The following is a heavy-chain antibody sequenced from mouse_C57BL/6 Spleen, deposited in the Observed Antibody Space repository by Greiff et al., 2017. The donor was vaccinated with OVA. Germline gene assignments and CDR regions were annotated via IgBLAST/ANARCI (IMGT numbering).Heavy chain of an antibody. CDR2: IHPNSGST. V-gene: IGHV1-64*01. CDR3: AGGLYGYDEGYYFDY. CDR1: GYTFTSYW. J-gene: IGHJ2*01. D-gene: IGHD2-2*01. Sequence: QVQLQQPGAELVKPGASVKLSCKASGYTFTSYWMHWVKQRPGQGLEWIGMIHPNSGSTNYNEKFKSKATLTVDKSSSTAYMQLSSLTSEDSAVYYCAGGLYGYDEGYYFDYWGQGTTLTVSS.